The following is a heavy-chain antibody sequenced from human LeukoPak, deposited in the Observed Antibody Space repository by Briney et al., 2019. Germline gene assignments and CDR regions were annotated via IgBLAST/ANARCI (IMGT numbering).Heavy chain of an antibody. V-gene: IGHV3-9*01. J-gene: IGHJ4*02. D-gene: IGHD3-9*01. CDR1: GFTFSSYA. CDR2: ISWNSGSI. CDR3: AKDGDDILTGLADY. Sequence: GGSLRLSCAASGFTFSSYAMHWVRQAPGKGLEWVSGISWNSGSIGYADSVKGRFTISRDNAKNSLYLQMNSLRAEDTALYYCAKDGDDILTGLADYWGQGTLVTVSS.